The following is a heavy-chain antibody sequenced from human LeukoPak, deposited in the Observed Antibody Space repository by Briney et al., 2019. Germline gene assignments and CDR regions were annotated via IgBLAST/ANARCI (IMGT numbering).Heavy chain of an antibody. CDR1: GGSISSYY. CDR3: ARENSGSYREFDY. Sequence: SETLSLTCTVSGGSISSYYWSWLRQPAGKGLEWMGRIYTCGSTNYNASLKRRVSMSVDTSKNQFSLKLSSVTAADTAVFYCARENSGSYREFDYWGQGTLVTVSS. J-gene: IGHJ4*02. D-gene: IGHD1-26*01. V-gene: IGHV4-4*07. CDR2: IYTCGST.